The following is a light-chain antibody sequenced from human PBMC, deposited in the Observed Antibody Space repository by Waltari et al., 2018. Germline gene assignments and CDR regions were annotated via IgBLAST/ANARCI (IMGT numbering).Light chain of an antibody. CDR2: GAS. V-gene: IGKV3-15*01. CDR1: QSIRSN. Sequence: EIVITHSPATLTVFPGERATHSCRASQSIRSNLAWYQHKPGQAPRLLIYGASTRATGIPARFSGSGSGTEFTLTISSLQSEDFAVYFCQQYDNWLGTFGQGTKVEIK. CDR3: QQYDNWLGT. J-gene: IGKJ1*01.